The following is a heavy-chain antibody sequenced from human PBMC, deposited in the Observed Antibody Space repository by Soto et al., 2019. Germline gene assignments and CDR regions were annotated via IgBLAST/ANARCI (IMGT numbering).Heavy chain of an antibody. D-gene: IGHD3-22*01. J-gene: IGHJ4*02. Sequence: ASVKVSCKASGYTFTSYGISWVRQAPGQGLEWMGWISAYNGNTNYAQKLQGRVTMTTDTSTSTAYMELRSLRSDDTAVYYCARVLDSSGYYPDFDYWGKGTLVTVSS. CDR1: GYTFTSYG. CDR3: ARVLDSSGYYPDFDY. CDR2: ISAYNGNT. V-gene: IGHV1-18*01.